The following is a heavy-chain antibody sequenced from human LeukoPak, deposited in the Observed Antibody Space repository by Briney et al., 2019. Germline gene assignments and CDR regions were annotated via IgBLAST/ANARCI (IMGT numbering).Heavy chain of an antibody. CDR1: GGSFSGYY. CDR3: ARSKDTRMGSKRGIEMDY. CDR2: INHSGST. V-gene: IGHV4-34*01. Sequence: SETLSLTCAVYGGSFSGYYWSWIRQPPGEGLEWSGEINHSGSTNYNPYIKRRVTISVDTSKNKFSLTLSSVSSADTAESYRARSKDTRMGSKRGIEMDYWGQGTLVTASS. D-gene: IGHD5-24*01. J-gene: IGHJ4*02.